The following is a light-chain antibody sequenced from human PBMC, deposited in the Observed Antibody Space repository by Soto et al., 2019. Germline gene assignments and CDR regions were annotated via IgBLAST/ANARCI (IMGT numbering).Light chain of an antibody. CDR3: MQALQTRT. Sequence: DIVMTQSPLSLPVTPGEPASISCRSSQSLLHSNGYYYLDWYLQKPGQSPQLLIYLGSNRASGVPDRFSGSGSGTDSTLKISRVEAEDVGVYYCMQALQTRTLGQGTKVDIK. CDR1: QSLLHSNGYYY. V-gene: IGKV2-28*01. J-gene: IGKJ1*01. CDR2: LGS.